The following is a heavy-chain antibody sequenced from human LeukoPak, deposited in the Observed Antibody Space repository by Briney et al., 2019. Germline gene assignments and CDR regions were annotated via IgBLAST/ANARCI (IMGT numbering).Heavy chain of an antibody. CDR2: IYYSGST. CDR3: ARAESSGGYGNVDY. CDR1: GGSISSYY. J-gene: IGHJ4*02. Sequence: PSQTLSLTCTVSGGSISSYYWSWIRHPPGQGLDWIGYIYYSGSTNYNPTLTSRVTISVDTSKNQFSLKLSSVTAADTAVYHCARAESSGGYGNVDYWGQGTLVTVSS. D-gene: IGHD6-19*01. V-gene: IGHV4-59*01.